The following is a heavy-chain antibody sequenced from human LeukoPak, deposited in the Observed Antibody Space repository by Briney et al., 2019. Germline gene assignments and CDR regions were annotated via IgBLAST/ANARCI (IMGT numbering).Heavy chain of an antibody. CDR1: GFTFSSYE. D-gene: IGHD3-9*01. Sequence: GGSLRLSCAVSGFTFSSYEMNWVRHAPGEGLEWGSYISSSSSPIYYADSVKGRFTISRDNAKNSLYLQMNSLRAEDTAVYYCARSRTNYDILTGYYNAGMDVWGQGTTVTVSS. CDR2: ISSSSSPI. J-gene: IGHJ6*02. V-gene: IGHV3-48*03. CDR3: ARSRTNYDILTGYYNAGMDV.